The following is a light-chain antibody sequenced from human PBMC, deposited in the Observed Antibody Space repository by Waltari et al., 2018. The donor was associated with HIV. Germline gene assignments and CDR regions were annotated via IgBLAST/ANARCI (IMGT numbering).Light chain of an antibody. Sequence: QSALTQPASVSGSQPGQSIDISCAGSDSDIGSYHLLSWFQQHPGKVPKVVIYEGTRRPSDVSDRFSGSRSGTSASLTISGLQAEDEADYFCYTYAGSGTFVFGTGTRVTVL. CDR2: EGT. V-gene: IGLV2-23*01. J-gene: IGLJ1*01. CDR3: YTYAGSGTFV. CDR1: DSDIGSYHL.